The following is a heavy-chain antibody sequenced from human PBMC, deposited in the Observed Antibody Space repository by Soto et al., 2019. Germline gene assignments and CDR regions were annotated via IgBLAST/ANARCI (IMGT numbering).Heavy chain of an antibody. V-gene: IGHV1-2*02. CDR1: GYTFTGYY. Sequence: ASVKVSCKASGYTFTGYYMHWVRQVPGQGLEWMGWINPNSGDTKYVQEFQGRVTKTRDTSISTAYMELSRLRSDDTAVYYCASFLCSSSCYLFYGMDVWGQGTTVTVSS. D-gene: IGHD2-2*01. CDR2: INPNSGDT. J-gene: IGHJ6*02. CDR3: ASFLCSSSCYLFYGMDV.